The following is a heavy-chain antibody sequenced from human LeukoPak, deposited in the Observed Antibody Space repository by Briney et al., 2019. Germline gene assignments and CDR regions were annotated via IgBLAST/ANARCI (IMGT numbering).Heavy chain of an antibody. V-gene: IGHV3-64*01. J-gene: IGHJ2*01. CDR1: GLTFSSYA. D-gene: IGHD3-10*01. CDR3: VRVYYGSGSSRPFDL. Sequence: GGSLRLSCAASGLTFSSYAMHWVRQAPGKGPEYVSAITSNGGSTYYANSVKGRFTISRDNSKNTLYLQMGSLRAEDMAVYYCVRVYYGSGSSRPFDLWGRGTLVTVSS. CDR2: ITSNGGST.